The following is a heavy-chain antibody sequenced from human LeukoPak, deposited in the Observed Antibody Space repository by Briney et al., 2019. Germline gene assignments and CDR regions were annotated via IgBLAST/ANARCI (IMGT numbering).Heavy chain of an antibody. CDR1: GYTFTSYG. CDR3: ARDRRTERVRGVYIDY. D-gene: IGHD3-10*01. Sequence: GASGKVSCKASGYTFTSYGISWVRQAPGQGLEWMGWISAYNGNTNYAQKLQGRVTMTTDTSTSTAYMELRSLRSDDTAVYYCARDRRTERVRGVYIDYWGQGTLVTVSS. V-gene: IGHV1-18*01. J-gene: IGHJ4*02. CDR2: ISAYNGNT.